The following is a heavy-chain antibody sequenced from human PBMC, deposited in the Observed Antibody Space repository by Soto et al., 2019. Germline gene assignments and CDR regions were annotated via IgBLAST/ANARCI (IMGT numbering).Heavy chain of an antibody. CDR3: SRRNRDSSGYYSDFDY. V-gene: IGHV4-34*01. CDR2: INHSGST. J-gene: IGHJ4*02. Sequence: SETLSLTCAVYGGSFSGYYWSWIRQPPGKGLEWIGEINHSGSTNYNPSLKSQGTISVDTSKNQFSLKLISLTVADTAVYYFSRRNRDSSGYYSDFDYWGQGTLVTVSS. D-gene: IGHD3-22*01. CDR1: GGSFSGYY.